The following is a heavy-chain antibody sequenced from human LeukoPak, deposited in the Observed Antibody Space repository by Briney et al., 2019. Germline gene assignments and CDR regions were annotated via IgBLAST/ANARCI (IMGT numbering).Heavy chain of an antibody. CDR2: ISSSGSTI. CDR3: ARDPNYYGSGSSTFFDY. D-gene: IGHD3-10*01. V-gene: IGHV3-48*03. J-gene: IGHJ4*02. Sequence: GGSLRLSCAASGFTFSSYAMSWVRQAPGKGLEWVSAISSSGSTIYYADSVKGRFTISRDNAKNSLYLQMNSLRAEDTAVYYCARDPNYYGSGSSTFFDYWGQGTLVTVSS. CDR1: GFTFSSYA.